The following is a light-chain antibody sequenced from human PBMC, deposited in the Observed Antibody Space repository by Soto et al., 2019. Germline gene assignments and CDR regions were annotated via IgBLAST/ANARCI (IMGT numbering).Light chain of an antibody. Sequence: DIQLTQSPSTLSAAVGDSVTITCRASQNIRNLLAWYQQKPGKAPKPLIYDASTLKTGLPSRFSGSGSGSEFNFTITRLQPDDFATYFCQQYNTSATFGQGTRLEIK. J-gene: IGKJ5*01. CDR1: QNIRNL. V-gene: IGKV1-5*01. CDR2: DAS. CDR3: QQYNTSAT.